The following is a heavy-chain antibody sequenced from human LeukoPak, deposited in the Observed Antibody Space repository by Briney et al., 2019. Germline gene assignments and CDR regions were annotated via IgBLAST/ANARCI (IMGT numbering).Heavy chain of an antibody. J-gene: IGHJ4*02. CDR3: ARVDYYGSGSFDY. CDR2: IYYSGST. CDR1: GGSISNY. V-gene: IGHV4-59*01. Sequence: PSETLSLTCTVSGGSISNYWSWIRQPPGKGLEWIGYIYYSGSTNYNPSLKSRVTISVDTSKNQFSLKLSSVTAAGTAVYYCARVDYYGSGSFDYWGQGTLVTVSS. D-gene: IGHD3-10*01.